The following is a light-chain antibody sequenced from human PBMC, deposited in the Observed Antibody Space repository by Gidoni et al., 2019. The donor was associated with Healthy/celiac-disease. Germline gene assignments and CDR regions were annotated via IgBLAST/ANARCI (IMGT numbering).Light chain of an antibody. Sequence: SYELTQPPSVSVPSGQTASITCSGDKLGDKYACWYQQKPGQSPILVIYQDSQRPSGIPERFSGSNSGNTATLTISGTQAMDEADYYCQAWDSSTHVVFGGGTKLTVL. V-gene: IGLV3-1*01. J-gene: IGLJ2*01. CDR1: KLGDKY. CDR2: QDS. CDR3: QAWDSSTHVV.